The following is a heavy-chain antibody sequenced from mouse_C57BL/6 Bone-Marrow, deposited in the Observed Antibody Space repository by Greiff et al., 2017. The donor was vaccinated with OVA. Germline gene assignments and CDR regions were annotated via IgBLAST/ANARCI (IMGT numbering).Heavy chain of an antibody. J-gene: IGHJ1*03. CDR3: AAITPGYFDV. CDR2: ISSGSSTI. V-gene: IGHV5-17*01. Sequence: EVNVVESGGGLVKPGGSLKLSCAASGFTFSDYGMHWVRQAPEKGLEWVAYISSGSSTIYYADTVKGRFTISRDNAKNTLFLQMTSLRSEDTAMYYCAAITPGYFDVWGTGTTVTVSS. D-gene: IGHD1-1*01. CDR1: GFTFSDYG.